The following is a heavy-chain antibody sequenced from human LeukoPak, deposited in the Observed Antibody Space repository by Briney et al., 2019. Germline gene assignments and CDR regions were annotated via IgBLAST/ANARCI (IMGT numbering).Heavy chain of an antibody. D-gene: IGHD6-13*01. Sequence: ASVKVSCKASGYTFTGYYMHWVRRAPGQGLEWMGWINPNSGGTNYAQKFQGRVTMTRDTSISTAYMELSRLRSDDTAVYYCARDGISSSWYGIDYWGQGTLVTVSS. J-gene: IGHJ4*02. CDR1: GYTFTGYY. V-gene: IGHV1-2*02. CDR2: INPNSGGT. CDR3: ARDGISSSWYGIDY.